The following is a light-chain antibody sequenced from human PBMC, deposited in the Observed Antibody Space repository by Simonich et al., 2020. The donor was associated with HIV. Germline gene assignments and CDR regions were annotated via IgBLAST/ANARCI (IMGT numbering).Light chain of an antibody. J-gene: IGKJ2*01. V-gene: IGKV2-30*02. CDR3: MQGTHWPLS. Sequence: DVVMTQSPLSLPVTLGQPASISCRSSQSLVHSDGNTYLNWFQQGPGQSPRRLICKVSNRDSGVPDRFSGSGSGTDFTLKISRVEAEDVGVYYCMQGTHWPLSFGQGTKLEIK. CDR1: QSLVHSDGNTY. CDR2: KVS.